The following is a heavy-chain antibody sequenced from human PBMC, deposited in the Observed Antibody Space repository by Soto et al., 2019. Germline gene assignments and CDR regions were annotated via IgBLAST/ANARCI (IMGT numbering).Heavy chain of an antibody. D-gene: IGHD2-2*02. V-gene: IGHV1-18*01. J-gene: IGHJ6*02. CDR2: ISAYNGNT. CDR3: ARDPRRYCSSTSCYNYYYYYGMDV. Sequence: QVQLVQSGAEVKKPGASVKVSCKASGYTFTSYGISWVRQAPGQGLEWMGWISAYNGNTNYAQKLQGRVTMTTDTSTSTAYMELRSLRSDDTTVYYCARDPRRYCSSTSCYNYYYYYGMDVWGQGTTVTVSS. CDR1: GYTFTSYG.